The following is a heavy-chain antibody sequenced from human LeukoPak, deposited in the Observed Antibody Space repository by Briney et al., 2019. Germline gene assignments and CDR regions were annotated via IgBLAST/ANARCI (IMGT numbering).Heavy chain of an antibody. J-gene: IGHJ4*02. Sequence: SETLSLTCTVSGGSISSYYWSWIGQPPGKGLEWIGNMYYSGSTNYNPSLKSRVTISVDTSKNQFSLKLSSVTAADTAVYYCAREGKEHLVYYDSSGSTYGTDYWGQGTLVTVSS. CDR2: MYYSGST. D-gene: IGHD3-22*01. CDR3: AREGKEHLVYYDSSGSTYGTDY. CDR1: GGSISSYY. V-gene: IGHV4-59*01.